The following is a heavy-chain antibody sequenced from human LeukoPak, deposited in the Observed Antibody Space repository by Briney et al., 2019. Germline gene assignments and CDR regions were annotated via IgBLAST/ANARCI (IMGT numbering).Heavy chain of an antibody. CDR3: AREGIAAAGSILN. CDR2: IYYSGST. Sequence: PSETLSLTCTVSGGSISSYYWSWLRQPPGKGLEWIGYIYYSGSTNYNPSLKSRVTMSVDTSKNQFSLKLSSVTAADTAVYYCAREGIAAAGSILNWGQGTLVTVSS. D-gene: IGHD6-13*01. CDR1: GGSISSYY. V-gene: IGHV4-59*12. J-gene: IGHJ4*02.